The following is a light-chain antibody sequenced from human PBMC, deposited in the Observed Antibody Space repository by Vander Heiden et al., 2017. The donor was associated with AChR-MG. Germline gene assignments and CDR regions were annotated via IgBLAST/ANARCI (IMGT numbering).Light chain of an antibody. CDR1: SGSSASNY. J-gene: IGLJ3*02. V-gene: IGLV6-57*04. Sequence: FMLTQPRSVLESPGKTITISCTRSSGSSASNYVQWDRQRPGSAPTTVIFEDNRRPSGVPDRVSASIDISSNSASIIISGQMTEDEADYYCQSYDSSNLWVFGGGTKVTVL. CDR3: QSYDSSNLWV. CDR2: EDN.